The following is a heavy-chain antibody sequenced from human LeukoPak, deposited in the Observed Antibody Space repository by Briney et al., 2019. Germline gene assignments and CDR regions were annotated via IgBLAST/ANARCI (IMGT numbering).Heavy chain of an antibody. CDR3: ARVGEDYADFPWDY. CDR1: GYTFTSYG. CDR2: ISGYNGNR. D-gene: IGHD4-17*01. Sequence: GASVKVSCKASGYTFTSYGISWVRQAPGQGLEWMGWISGYNGNRNYAQKVQDRVTMTTDTSTSTAYMELRSLRSDDTAVYYCARVGEDYADFPWDYWGQGTQVTVSS. V-gene: IGHV1-18*01. J-gene: IGHJ4*02.